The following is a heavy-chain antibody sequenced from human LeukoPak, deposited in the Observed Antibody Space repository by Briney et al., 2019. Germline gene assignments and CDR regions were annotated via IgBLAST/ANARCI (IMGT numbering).Heavy chain of an antibody. CDR3: ARSGHRRYYYASGPDY. J-gene: IGHJ4*02. D-gene: IGHD3-10*01. Sequence: ASVKVSCKASGYTFTSYGISWVRQAPGQGLEWMGWISAYNGNTNYARKLQGRVTMTTDTSTSTAYMELRSLRSDDTAVYYCARSGHRRYYYASGPDYWGQGTRVTVSS. CDR2: ISAYNGNT. V-gene: IGHV1-18*01. CDR1: GYTFTSYG.